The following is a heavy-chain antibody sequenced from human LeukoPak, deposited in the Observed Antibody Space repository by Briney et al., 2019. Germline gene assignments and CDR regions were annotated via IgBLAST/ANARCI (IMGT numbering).Heavy chain of an antibody. J-gene: IGHJ4*02. CDR2: IIPIFGTA. V-gene: IGHV1-69*01. Sequence: ASVTVSFKASGGTFSSYAISWVRQAPGQGLEWMGGIIPIFGTANYAQKFQGRVTITADESTSTAYMELSSLRSEDTAVYYCARVLWFGEYPFDYWGQGTLVTVSS. D-gene: IGHD3-10*01. CDR3: ARVLWFGEYPFDY. CDR1: GGTFSSYA.